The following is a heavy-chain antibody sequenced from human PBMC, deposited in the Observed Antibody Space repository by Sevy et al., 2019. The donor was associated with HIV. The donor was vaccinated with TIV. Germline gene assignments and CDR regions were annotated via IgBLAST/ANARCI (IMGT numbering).Heavy chain of an antibody. Sequence: SENLSLSCAVYGGSFSGYYWSWIRQPPGKGLECIGEINHSGSTNYNPSLKSRVTISVDTSKNQFSLKLSSVTAADTAVYYCARRHSSGWYFDAFDIWGQGTMVTVSS. V-gene: IGHV4-34*01. CDR3: ARRHSSGWYFDAFDI. D-gene: IGHD6-19*01. CDR1: GGSFSGYY. J-gene: IGHJ3*02. CDR2: INHSGST.